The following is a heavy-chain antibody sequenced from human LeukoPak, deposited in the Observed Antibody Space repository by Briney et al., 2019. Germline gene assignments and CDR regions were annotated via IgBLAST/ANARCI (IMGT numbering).Heavy chain of an antibody. D-gene: IGHD3-22*01. CDR3: AKGRNGRYYDSGGHFDY. Sequence: GGSLRLPCAASGFTFSSYAMSWVRQAPGKGLEWVSAISGSGGSTYYADSVKGRFTISRDNSKNTLYLQMNSLRAEDTAVYYCAKGRNGRYYDSGGHFDYWGQGTLVTVSS. CDR1: GFTFSSYA. V-gene: IGHV3-23*01. J-gene: IGHJ4*02. CDR2: ISGSGGST.